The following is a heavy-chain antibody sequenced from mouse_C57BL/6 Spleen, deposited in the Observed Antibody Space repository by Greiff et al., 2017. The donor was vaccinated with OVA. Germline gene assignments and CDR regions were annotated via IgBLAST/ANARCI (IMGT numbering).Heavy chain of an antibody. D-gene: IGHD2-5*01. CDR3: ARDYSNYDWYFDV. CDR2: IYPRDGST. V-gene: IGHV1-85*01. CDR1: GYTFTSYD. Sequence: QVQLQQSGPELVKPGASVKLSCKASGYTFTSYDINWVKQRPGQGLEWIGWIYPRDGSTKYNEKFKGKATLTVDKSSSTAYMELHSVAAEDSAVDFCARDYSNYDWYFDVWGTGTTVTVSS. J-gene: IGHJ1*03.